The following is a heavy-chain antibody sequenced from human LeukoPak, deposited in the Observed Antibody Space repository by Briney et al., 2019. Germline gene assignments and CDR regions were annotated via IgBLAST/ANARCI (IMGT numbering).Heavy chain of an antibody. D-gene: IGHD2-15*01. CDR3: ASSTLGYCSGGSCSWFDP. J-gene: IGHJ5*02. CDR1: GGSTSSYY. V-gene: IGHV4-59*01. CDR2: IYYSGST. Sequence: ASETLSLTCTVSGGSTSSYYWSWIRQPPGKGLEWIGYIYYSGSTNYNPSLKSRVTISVDTSKNQFSLKLSSVTAADTAVYYCASSTLGYCSGGSCSWFDPWGQGTLVTVSS.